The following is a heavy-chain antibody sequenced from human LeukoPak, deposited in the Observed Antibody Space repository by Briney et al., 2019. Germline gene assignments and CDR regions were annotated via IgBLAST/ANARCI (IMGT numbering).Heavy chain of an antibody. D-gene: IGHD3-22*01. CDR1: GFTFSSYA. CDR2: ISYDGSNK. CDR3: ARDFVSSGYYGEDY. V-gene: IGHV3-30*01. Sequence: GGSLRLSCAASGFTFSSYAMHWVRQAPGKGLEWVAVISYDGSNKYYADSVKGRFTISRDSSKNTLYLQMNSLRAEDTAVYYCARDFVSSGYYGEDYWGQGTLVTVSS. J-gene: IGHJ4*02.